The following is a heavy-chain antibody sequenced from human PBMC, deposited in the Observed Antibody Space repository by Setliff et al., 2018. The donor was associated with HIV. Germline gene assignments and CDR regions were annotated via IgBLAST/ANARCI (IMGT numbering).Heavy chain of an antibody. V-gene: IGHV4-61*02. Sequence: SETLSLTCTVSGGSISSSSYYWSWIRQPAGKGLEWIGRIYTSGSTNYSPSLKSRVTISVDTSKNQFSLKLSSVTAADTAVYHCARRVILSYGYYFDYWGQGTLVTV. CDR3: ARRVILSYGYYFDY. CDR2: IYTSGST. D-gene: IGHD3-16*02. CDR1: GGSISSSSYY. J-gene: IGHJ4*02.